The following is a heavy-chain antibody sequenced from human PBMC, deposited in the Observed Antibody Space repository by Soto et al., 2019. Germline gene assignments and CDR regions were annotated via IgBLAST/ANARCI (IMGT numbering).Heavy chain of an antibody. CDR2: IYSGGST. V-gene: IGHV3-53*02. J-gene: IGHJ6*02. Sequence: EVQLVETGGGLIQPGGSLRLSCAASGFTVSSNYMSWVRQAPGKGLEWVSVIYSGGSTYYADSVKGRFTISRDNSKNTLYLQMNSLRAEDTAVYYCARGGPQGYSYYGMDVWGQGTMVTVSS. CDR1: GFTVSSNY. CDR3: ARGGPQGYSYYGMDV.